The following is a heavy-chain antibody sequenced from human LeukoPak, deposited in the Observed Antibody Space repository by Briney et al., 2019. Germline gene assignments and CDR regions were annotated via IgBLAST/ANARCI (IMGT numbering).Heavy chain of an antibody. CDR2: ISYDGSNK. V-gene: IGHV3-30-3*01. D-gene: IGHD3-22*01. Sequence: GRSLRLSCAASGFTFSSYAMHWVRQAPGKGLEWVAVISYDGSNKYYADSVKGRFTISRDNSKNTLYLQMNSQRAEDTAVYYCARVRYYDSSGYSDYYYYYGMDVWGQGTTVTVSS. CDR3: ARVRYYDSSGYSDYYYYYGMDV. CDR1: GFTFSSYA. J-gene: IGHJ6*02.